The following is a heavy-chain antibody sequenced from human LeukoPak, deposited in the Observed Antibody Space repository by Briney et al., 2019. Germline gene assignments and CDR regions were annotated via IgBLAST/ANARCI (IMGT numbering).Heavy chain of an antibody. V-gene: IGHV1-69*05. CDR2: IIPIFGTA. CDR3: ARERSEYCSSTSCYNLDY. Sequence: GASVKVSCKASGGTFSSYAISWVRQAPGQGLEWMGGIIPIFGTANYAQKFQGRVTITTGESTSTAYMELSSLRSEDTAVYYCARERSEYCSSTSCYNLDYWGQGTLVTVSS. CDR1: GGTFSSYA. J-gene: IGHJ4*02. D-gene: IGHD2-2*02.